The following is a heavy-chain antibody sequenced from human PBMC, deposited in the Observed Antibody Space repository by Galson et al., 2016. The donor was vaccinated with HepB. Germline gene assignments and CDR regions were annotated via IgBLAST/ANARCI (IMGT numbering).Heavy chain of an antibody. CDR1: GFAFSSHS. Sequence: SLRLSCAASGFAFSSHSMNWVRQAPGRGLEWLAYISGSSDKIYYGDSGKGRFTISRDNARNLLFLQMDGLRAEDTAVYFCARGDGTNWDFDYWGQGTMVTVSS. CDR3: ARGDGTNWDFDY. J-gene: IGHJ4*03. CDR2: ISGSSDKI. D-gene: IGHD7-27*01. V-gene: IGHV3-48*04.